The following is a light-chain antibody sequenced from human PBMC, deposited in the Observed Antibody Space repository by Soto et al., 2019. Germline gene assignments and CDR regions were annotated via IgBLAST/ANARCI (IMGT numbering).Light chain of an antibody. J-gene: IGLJ1*01. V-gene: IGLV2-8*01. CDR3: SSFTGFSTV. CDR2: EVT. CDR1: SSDIGASNF. Sequence: QSVLTQPPSAPGSPGQSVTISCTGTSSDIGASNFVSWYQQHPGKAPKLVIYEVTKRPSGVPDRFPGSKFGNTASLTVSGLQTEDEADYYCSSFTGFSTVFGSGTKVTVL.